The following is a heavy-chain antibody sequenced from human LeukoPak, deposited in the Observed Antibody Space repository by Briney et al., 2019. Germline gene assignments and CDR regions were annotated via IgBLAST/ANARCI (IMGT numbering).Heavy chain of an antibody. CDR3: QLLRDVDWLPDDAFDI. Sequence: SGKVSCQASGGTFISYAISWVRQAPGQGLEWMGGIVHFFGTAKYAQELHGRVTITADESTSTAYMELSSLRSEDTAVYCCQLLRDVDWLPDDAFDIWGQGTMVTVSS. J-gene: IGHJ3*02. D-gene: IGHD3-9*01. CDR2: IVHFFGTA. V-gene: IGHV1-69*13. CDR1: GGTFISYA.